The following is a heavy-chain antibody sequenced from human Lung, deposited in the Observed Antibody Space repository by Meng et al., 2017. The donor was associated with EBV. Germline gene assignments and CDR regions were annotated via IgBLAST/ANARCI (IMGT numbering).Heavy chain of an antibody. D-gene: IGHD2-2*01. Sequence: QVQLQQSGPGLAKPSGTLSLTFTVSGGSISSTGYYWSWIRQPPGQGLEWIGQINYSGITNYNPSLKSRATISVDTSKNQFSLSLNSVTAADTAVYYCARGGTSSAPFDYWGQETLVTVSS. CDR3: ARGGTSSAPFDY. J-gene: IGHJ4*02. CDR1: GGSISSTGYY. CDR2: INYSGIT. V-gene: IGHV4-39*07.